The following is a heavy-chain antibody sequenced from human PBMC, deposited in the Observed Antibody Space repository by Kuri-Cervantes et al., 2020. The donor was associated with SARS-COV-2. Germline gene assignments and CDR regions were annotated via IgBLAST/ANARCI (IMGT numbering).Heavy chain of an antibody. V-gene: IGHV4-4*07. CDR1: GGSISNYY. CDR3: ARASYDILTGHQLFDY. CDR2: IYTSGST. Sequence: SETLSLTCTVSGGSISNYYWSWIRQPAGKGLEWIGRIYTSGSTNYNPSLKSRVTMSVDTSKTQFSLKLSSVTSADTAVYYCARASYDILTGHQLFDYWGQGTLVTVSS. J-gene: IGHJ4*02. D-gene: IGHD3-9*01.